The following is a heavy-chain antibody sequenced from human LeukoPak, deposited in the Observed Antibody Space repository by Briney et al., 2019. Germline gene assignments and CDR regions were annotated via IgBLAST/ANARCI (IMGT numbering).Heavy chain of an antibody. Sequence: GSLRLSCAASGFTFSTYAMHWVRQAPGKGLEWVAVISYDGSSKYYADSVKGRFTISRDNSKNTLYLQMNSLRAEDTAVYYCARARSSYGYGDAFDIWGQGTMVTVSS. V-gene: IGHV3-30*04. CDR3: ARARSSYGYGDAFDI. D-gene: IGHD5-18*01. CDR2: ISYDGSSK. CDR1: GFTFSTYA. J-gene: IGHJ3*02.